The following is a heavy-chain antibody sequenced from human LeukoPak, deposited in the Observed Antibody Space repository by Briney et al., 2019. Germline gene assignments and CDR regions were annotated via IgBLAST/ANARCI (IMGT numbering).Heavy chain of an antibody. CDR3: APSRRSGWYFDY. J-gene: IGHJ4*02. CDR1: GYDFAAYL. D-gene: IGHD6-19*01. Sequence: GESLKISCKASGYDFAAYLIGWVRQVPGKGLEWMGIIYPADSETAYSPSFQGQVTISADNSISTAYLQWSSLKASDTAMYYCAPSRRSGWYFDYWGQGPLVTVPS. V-gene: IGHV5-51*01. CDR2: IYPADSET.